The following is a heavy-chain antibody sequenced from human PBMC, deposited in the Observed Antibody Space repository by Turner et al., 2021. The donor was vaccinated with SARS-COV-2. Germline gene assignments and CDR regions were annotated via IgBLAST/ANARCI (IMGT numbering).Heavy chain of an antibody. CDR1: GVTVSSNY. V-gene: IGHV3-53*01. CDR3: ARDRVDYGMDV. CDR2: IYSGGST. D-gene: IGHD3-3*01. Sequence: EVQLVEPGGGLIQPGGSLRLSCAASGVTVSSNYMTWVRQAPGKGLEWVSVIYSGGSTYYADSVKGRFTISRDNSKNTLYLQMNSLRAEDTAVYYCARDRVDYGMDVWGQGTTVTVSS. J-gene: IGHJ6*02.